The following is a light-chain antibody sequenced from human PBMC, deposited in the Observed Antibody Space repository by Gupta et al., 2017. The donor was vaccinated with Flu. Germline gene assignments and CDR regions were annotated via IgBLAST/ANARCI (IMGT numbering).Light chain of an antibody. CDR1: QSVSSN. CDR2: GAS. J-gene: IGKJ1*01. Sequence: ELVLPTSPATLSVSQGERATLSCRASQSVSSNLAGYQQKPGQAPRLLIYGASTRATGIPARFSGSGSGTEFTLTISSLQSEDFAVYYCQQYNNWPPWTFGQGTKVEIK. CDR3: QQYNNWPPWT. V-gene: IGKV3-15*01.